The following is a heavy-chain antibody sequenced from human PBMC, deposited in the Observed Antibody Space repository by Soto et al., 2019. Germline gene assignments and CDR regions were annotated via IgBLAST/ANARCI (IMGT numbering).Heavy chain of an antibody. CDR3: ARVSITIFGVVIIGDAFDI. CDR1: GGSITSGDYY. CDR2: IYYSGST. J-gene: IGHJ3*02. V-gene: IGHV4-30-4*01. D-gene: IGHD3-3*01. Sequence: PSETLSLTRTVSGGSITSGDYYWSWIRQPPGKGLEWIGYIYYSGSTYYNPSLKSRVTISVDTSKNQFSLKLSSVTAADTAVYYCARVSITIFGVVIIGDAFDIWGQGTMVTVSS.